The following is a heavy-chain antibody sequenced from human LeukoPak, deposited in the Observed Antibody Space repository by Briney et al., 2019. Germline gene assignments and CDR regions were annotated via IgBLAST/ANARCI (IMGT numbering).Heavy chain of an antibody. Sequence: ASVKVSCKASGYTFTSYGISWVRQAPGQGLEWMGWISAYNGNTNYAQKLQGRVTMTTDTSTSTAYMELSSLRSEDTAVYYCATVDCSGGSCYPPDYWGKGTLVTVSS. V-gene: IGHV1-18*01. CDR3: ATVDCSGGSCYPPDY. CDR2: ISAYNGNT. CDR1: GYTFTSYG. D-gene: IGHD2-15*01. J-gene: IGHJ4*02.